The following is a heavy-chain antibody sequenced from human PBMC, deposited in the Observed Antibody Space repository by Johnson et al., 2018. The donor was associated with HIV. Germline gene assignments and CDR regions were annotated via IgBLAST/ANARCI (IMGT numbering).Heavy chain of an antibody. CDR2: ISYDGSDK. V-gene: IGHV3-30*04. CDR1: GFTFSSYA. Sequence: QLVESGGGVVQPGRSLRLSCAASGFTFSSYAMHWVRQAPGKGLEWVAAISYDGSDKYHADSVKGRFTISRDNSKNTLYLQMNSLRAKDTAVYYCARDWELGAFDIWGQGTMVTVSS. D-gene: IGHD1-7*01. CDR3: ARDWELGAFDI. J-gene: IGHJ3*02.